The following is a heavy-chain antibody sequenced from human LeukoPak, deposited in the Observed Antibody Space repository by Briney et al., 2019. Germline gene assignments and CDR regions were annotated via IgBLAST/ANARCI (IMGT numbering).Heavy chain of an antibody. CDR3: AREILGGFNPGAY. Sequence: SETLSLTCTVSLDSTTSNFWSWVREPPGKRLEWIGEIHRSGSPNYNPSLQSRVTISIDRSRNQIALELSSVTAADTAVYYCAREILGGFNPGAYWGQGTLVTVS. J-gene: IGHJ4*02. D-gene: IGHD1-14*01. CDR1: LDSTTSNF. CDR2: IHRSGSP. V-gene: IGHV4-4*02.